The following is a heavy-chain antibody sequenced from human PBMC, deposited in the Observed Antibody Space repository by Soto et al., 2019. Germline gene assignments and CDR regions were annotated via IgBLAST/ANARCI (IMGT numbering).Heavy chain of an antibody. CDR3: ARDYGHYYYGMDV. Sequence: EVQLVESGGGLVKPGGSLRLSCAASGFTFSSYSMNWVRQAPGKGLEWVSSISSSSSYIYYADSVKGRFTISRDNAKNALYLEINSLRADDTAVYYCARDYGHYYYGMDVWGQGTAVTASS. J-gene: IGHJ6*02. CDR1: GFTFSSYS. CDR2: ISSSSSYI. D-gene: IGHD4-17*01. V-gene: IGHV3-21*01.